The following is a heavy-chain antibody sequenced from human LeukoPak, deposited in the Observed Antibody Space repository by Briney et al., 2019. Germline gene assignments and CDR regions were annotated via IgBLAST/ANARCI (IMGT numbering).Heavy chain of an antibody. Sequence: GGSLRLSCVASGFTFSRYYMSWVRQPPGKGLEWVANIQGGGNDKYYADSVRGRFTISRDNAKNSLYLQMYSLRAEDTAVYYCAREGDISGSLGDYWGQGTLVTVSS. CDR3: AREGDISGSLGDY. CDR2: IQGGGNDK. J-gene: IGHJ4*02. V-gene: IGHV3-7*03. CDR1: GFTFSRYY. D-gene: IGHD6-19*01.